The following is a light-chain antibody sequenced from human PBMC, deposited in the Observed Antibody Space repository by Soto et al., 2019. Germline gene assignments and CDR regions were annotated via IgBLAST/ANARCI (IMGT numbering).Light chain of an antibody. CDR2: EVS. V-gene: IGLV2-14*01. CDR3: SSYTSIHTWV. Sequence: QSVLTQPASVSESPGQSITISCTGTSSDVGDYNYVSWYQQHPGKAPKLIIYEVSNRPSGVSNRFSGSKSGNTASLTISGLQAEDEADYFCSSYTSIHTWVFGGGTKLTVL. CDR1: SSDVGDYNY. J-gene: IGLJ3*02.